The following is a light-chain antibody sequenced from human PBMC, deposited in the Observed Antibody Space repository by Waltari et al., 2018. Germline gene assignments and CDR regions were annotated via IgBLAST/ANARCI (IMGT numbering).Light chain of an antibody. Sequence: IVLTQSPGPLSLSPGDRATLSSRASQSVIRSLAWYQQKPGQAPKLLIDGASTRATGIPDRFTGSWSETDFSLTISSLEPEDFAIYFCQHYVRLPATFGQGTKVEIK. CDR3: QHYVRLPAT. CDR1: QSVIRS. V-gene: IGKV3-20*01. J-gene: IGKJ1*01. CDR2: GAS.